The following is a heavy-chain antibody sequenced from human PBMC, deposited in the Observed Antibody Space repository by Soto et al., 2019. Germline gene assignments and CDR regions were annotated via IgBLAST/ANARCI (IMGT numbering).Heavy chain of an antibody. Sequence: ASVKVSCKVSGYTLTELSMHWVRQAPGKGLEWMGGFDPEDGETIYAQKFQGRVTMTEDTSTDTAYMELSSLRSEDTAVYYCATKLPDGLAFDIWGQGTMVTVSS. V-gene: IGHV1-24*01. CDR1: GYTLTELS. J-gene: IGHJ3*02. D-gene: IGHD2-21*01. CDR2: FDPEDGET. CDR3: ATKLPDGLAFDI.